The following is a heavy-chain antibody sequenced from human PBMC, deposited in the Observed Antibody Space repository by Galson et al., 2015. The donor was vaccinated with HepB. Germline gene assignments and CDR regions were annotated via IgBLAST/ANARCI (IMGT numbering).Heavy chain of an antibody. V-gene: IGHV3-48*04. CDR2: ISSSSHSI. D-gene: IGHD2-15*01. J-gene: IGHJ4*02. CDR3: ARDSTSGGSYFGY. CDR1: GFTFSIYT. Sequence: SLRLSCAASGFTFSIYTMNWVRQAPGKGLEWISYISSSSHSIYYADSVKGRFTISRDNAKNSLYLQMNSLRAEDTAVYYCARDSTSGGSYFGYWGQGTLVTVSS.